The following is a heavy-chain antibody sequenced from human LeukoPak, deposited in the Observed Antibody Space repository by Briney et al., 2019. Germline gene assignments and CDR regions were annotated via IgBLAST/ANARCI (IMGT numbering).Heavy chain of an antibody. Sequence: ASVKVSCKASGYTFTSYDINWVRQATGQGLEWMGWMNPNSGNTGYAQKFQGRVTMTRNTSISTAYMELSSLRSEDTAVYYCATEDGDSFAAFDIWGQGTMVTVSS. CDR2: MNPNSGNT. V-gene: IGHV1-8*01. CDR3: ATEDGDSFAAFDI. J-gene: IGHJ3*02. CDR1: GYTFTSYD. D-gene: IGHD4-17*01.